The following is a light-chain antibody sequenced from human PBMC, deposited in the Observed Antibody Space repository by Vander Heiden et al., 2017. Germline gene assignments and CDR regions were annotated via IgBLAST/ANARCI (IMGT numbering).Light chain of an antibody. Sequence: DIVMTQSPDSLAVSLGERATINCKSSQSVLYSSTNKNYLAWYQQKPGLAPNLLVYWAATRKSGVPDRFSGSGSGTDFTLTISSLQAEDVAVYYCQQYYSTPQTFGQGTKVEIK. CDR1: QSVLYSSTNKNY. CDR2: WAA. CDR3: QQYYSTPQT. V-gene: IGKV4-1*01. J-gene: IGKJ1*01.